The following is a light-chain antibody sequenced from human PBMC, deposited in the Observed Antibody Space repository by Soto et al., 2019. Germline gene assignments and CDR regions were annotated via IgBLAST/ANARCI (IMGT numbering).Light chain of an antibody. V-gene: IGLV2-14*01. CDR3: SSYTINRTYV. CDR1: SSDVGGYNY. CDR2: EVS. Sequence: ALTQPASVSGSPGQSITISCTGTSSDVGGYNYVSWYQQNPGKAPKLMIYEVSNRHSGVSNRFSGSKSGNMASLTISGLQAEDAADYYCSSYTINRTYVFGTGTKVTVL. J-gene: IGLJ1*01.